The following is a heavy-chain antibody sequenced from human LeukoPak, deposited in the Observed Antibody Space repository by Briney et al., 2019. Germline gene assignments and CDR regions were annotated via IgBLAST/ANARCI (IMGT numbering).Heavy chain of an antibody. J-gene: IGHJ3*02. D-gene: IGHD2-2*01. V-gene: IGHV4-4*09. CDR2: IYTSGST. CDR1: GGSISSHY. Sequence: SETLSLTCTVSGGSISSHYWSWIRQPPGKGLEWIGYIYTSGSTNYNPSLKSRVTISVDTSKNQFSLKLSSVTAADTAVYYCARLGFAGYCSSTSCHDAFDIWGQGTMVTVSS. CDR3: ARLGFAGYCSSTSCHDAFDI.